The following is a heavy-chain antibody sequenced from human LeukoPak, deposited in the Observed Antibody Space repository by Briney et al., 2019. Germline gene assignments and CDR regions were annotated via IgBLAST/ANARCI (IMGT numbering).Heavy chain of an antibody. CDR2: ISSSGSTI. J-gene: IGHJ4*02. V-gene: IGHV3-48*03. CDR1: GFTFSSYE. Sequence: QPGESLRLSCAASGFTFSSYEMNWVRQAPGKGLEWVSYISSSGSTIYYADSVKGRFTISRDNAKNSLYLQMNSLRAEDTAVYYCAKAGSGFDWPDYYFDYWGQGTLVTVSS. CDR3: AKAGSGFDWPDYYFDY. D-gene: IGHD3-9*01.